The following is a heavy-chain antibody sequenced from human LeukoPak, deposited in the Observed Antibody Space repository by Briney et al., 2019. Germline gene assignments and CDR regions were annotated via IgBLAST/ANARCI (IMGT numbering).Heavy chain of an antibody. V-gene: IGHV4-4*09. CDR3: ARFGHPVTTYSYYYYYYLDV. Sequence: PSQTLSLTCTVSGASISRYYWSWIRQPPGKGLEWIGYIYTSGSTNYNPSLKSRVTISVNTSKNQFSLKLSSVTAADTAVYYCARFGHPVTTYSYYYYYYLDVWGKGTTVTVSS. CDR1: GASISRYY. J-gene: IGHJ6*03. D-gene: IGHD4-11*01. CDR2: IYTSGST.